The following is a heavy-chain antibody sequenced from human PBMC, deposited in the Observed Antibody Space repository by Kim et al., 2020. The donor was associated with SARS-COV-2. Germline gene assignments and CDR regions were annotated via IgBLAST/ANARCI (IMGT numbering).Heavy chain of an antibody. CDR3: ARGVNGRAFDI. V-gene: IGHV5-10-1*01. J-gene: IGHJ3*02. Sequence: TNYSPSFQGNVTISADKSISAAYLQWSSLKASDTAMYYCARGVNGRAFDIWGQGTMVTVSS. CDR2: T. D-gene: IGHD1-1*01.